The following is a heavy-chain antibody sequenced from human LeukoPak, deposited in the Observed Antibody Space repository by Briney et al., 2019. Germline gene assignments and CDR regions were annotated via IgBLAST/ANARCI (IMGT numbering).Heavy chain of an antibody. J-gene: IGHJ4*02. CDR2: ISGGGETT. D-gene: IGHD4-17*01. CDR3: ARDYADYVGYFFFDY. V-gene: IGHV3-23*01. CDR1: GFTFNNYA. Sequence: GGSLRLSCAAPGFTFNNYAMNWVRQGPGKGLEWVSPISGGGETTYYADSAKGRFTISRDNSQNTLYLQMNSLRAEDTAVYYCARDYADYVGYFFFDYWGQGTLVAVSS.